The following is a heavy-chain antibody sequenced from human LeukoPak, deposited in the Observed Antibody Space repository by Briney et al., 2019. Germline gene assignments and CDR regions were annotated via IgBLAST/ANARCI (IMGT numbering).Heavy chain of an antibody. J-gene: IGHJ4*02. CDR2: IGTAGDT. Sequence: PGGSLRLSCAACGFTFSSYDMHWVRQATGKGLEWVSAIGTAGDTYYPDSVKGRFTISRDNSKNTLYLQMNSLRAEDTAVYYCAHGTMYQLDYWGQGTLVNVSS. D-gene: IGHD2-2*01. V-gene: IGHV3-13*01. CDR1: GFTFSSYD. CDR3: AHGTMYQLDY.